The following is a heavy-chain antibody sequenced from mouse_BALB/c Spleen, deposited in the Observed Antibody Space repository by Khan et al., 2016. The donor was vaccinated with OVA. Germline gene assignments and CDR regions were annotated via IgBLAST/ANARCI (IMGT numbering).Heavy chain of an antibody. V-gene: IGHV1-7*01. Sequence: VELVESGAELAKPGASVKMSCKASGYTFTTYWMHWIKQRPGQGLEWIGYINPSTGYTEYNQKFKDKATLTTDKSSSTAYMQLSSLTFEDSAVYYCTSRGLYCIFAYWGQGTLVTVSA. J-gene: IGHJ3*01. CDR3: TSRGLYCIFAY. CDR1: GYTFTTYW. CDR2: INPSTGYT.